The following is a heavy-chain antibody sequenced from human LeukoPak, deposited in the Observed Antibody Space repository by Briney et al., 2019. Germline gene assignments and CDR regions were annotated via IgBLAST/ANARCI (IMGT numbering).Heavy chain of an antibody. D-gene: IGHD2-15*01. CDR1: GFTFSSYA. J-gene: IGHJ4*02. CDR3: ARDLGGCSGDICYSYFDS. V-gene: IGHV3-30-3*01. CDR2: ISYDGSNK. Sequence: PGGSLRLSCAASGFTFSSYAMHWVRQAPGKGLEWVAVISYDGSNKYYADSVKGRFTISRDNSKNTLHLQMSSLRAEDTAVYYRARDLGGCSGDICYSYFDSWGQGTLVTVSS.